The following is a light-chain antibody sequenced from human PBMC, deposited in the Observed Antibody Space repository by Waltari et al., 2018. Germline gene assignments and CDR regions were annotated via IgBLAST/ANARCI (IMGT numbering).Light chain of an antibody. Sequence: DIVLTQSPDTLSLSPGETATLSCRASQPISSTYLPWYQQKPGQAPRLLIHSASRRATAIPDRFSGSGSGTDFTLTVSRLEPDDFAVYYCQLYGSSPLFTFGPGTKVEIK. CDR3: QLYGSSPLFT. V-gene: IGKV3-20*01. J-gene: IGKJ3*01. CDR2: SAS. CDR1: QPISSTY.